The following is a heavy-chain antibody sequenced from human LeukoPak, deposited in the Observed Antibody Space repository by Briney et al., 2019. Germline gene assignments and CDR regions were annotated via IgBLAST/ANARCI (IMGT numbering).Heavy chain of an antibody. CDR1: GFTFSSSA. J-gene: IGHJ4*02. V-gene: IGHV3-21*01. CDR3: ARATDGDYVPY. CDR2: ISSSSSYI. D-gene: IGHD4-17*01. Sequence: GGSLRLSCAASGFTFSSSAMSWVRQVPGKGLEWVSSISSSSSYINYADSVKGRFTISRDNAKNSLYLQMNSLRAEDTAVYYCARATDGDYVPYWGQGTLVTVSS.